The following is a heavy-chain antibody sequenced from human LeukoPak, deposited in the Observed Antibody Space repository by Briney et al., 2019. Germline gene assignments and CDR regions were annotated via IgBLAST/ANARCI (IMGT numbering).Heavy chain of an antibody. J-gene: IGHJ4*02. CDR2: ISAQNEDT. V-gene: IGHV1-18*04. CDR3: GRIIYSGTFYPENY. Sequence: ASVKVSCEASGYAFSDYGITWVRQAPGQGLEWMGWISAQNEDTNYAQKFKGRVIMTTDTSTSTAYMELRSLRSDDTAVYYCGRIIYSGTFYPENYWGQGTLVTVSS. D-gene: IGHD1-26*01. CDR1: GYAFSDYG.